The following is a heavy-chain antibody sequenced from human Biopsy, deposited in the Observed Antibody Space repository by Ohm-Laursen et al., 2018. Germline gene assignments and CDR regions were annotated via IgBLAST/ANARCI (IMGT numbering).Heavy chain of an antibody. CDR1: GFAFSDYS. V-gene: IGHV3-21*01. CDR2: VTTTSSYI. Sequence: SLRLSCTASGFAFSDYSMSWVRQAPGKGLEWVSSVTTTSSYIYYADSVKGRFTISRDNAKNTLYLQMNSLRAEDTAVYYCARAYPPPDRRLVMKAEDLDCWGQGTRVTASS. D-gene: IGHD1-14*01. J-gene: IGHJ4*02. CDR3: ARAYPPPDRRLVMKAEDLDC.